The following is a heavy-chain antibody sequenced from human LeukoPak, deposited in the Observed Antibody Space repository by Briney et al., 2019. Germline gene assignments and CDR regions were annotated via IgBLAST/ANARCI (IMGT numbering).Heavy chain of an antibody. Sequence: GGSLRLSCAASGFTFSSYGMHWVRQAPGKGLEWVAFIRYDGSNKYYADSVKGRFTISRDNSKNTLYLQMNSLRAEDTAVYHCAKGGYCTNGVCYNGYFDYWGQGTLVTVSS. CDR1: GFTFSSYG. D-gene: IGHD2-8*01. CDR2: IRYDGSNK. V-gene: IGHV3-30*02. CDR3: AKGGYCTNGVCYNGYFDY. J-gene: IGHJ4*02.